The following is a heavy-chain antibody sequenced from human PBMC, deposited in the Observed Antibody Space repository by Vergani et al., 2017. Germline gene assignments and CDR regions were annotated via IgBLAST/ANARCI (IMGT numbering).Heavy chain of an antibody. D-gene: IGHD2-2*01. CDR2: IKQDGSEK. CDR1: GFTFSSYW. V-gene: IGHV3-7*03. Sequence: EVQLVESGGGLVQPGGSLRPSCAASGFTFSSYWMSWVRQAPGKGLEWVANIKQDGSEKYYVDSVKGRFTISRDNAKNSLYLQMNSLRAEDTAVYYCARFCSRTSCPSRAFDIWGQGTMVTVSS. CDR3: ARFCSRTSCPSRAFDI. J-gene: IGHJ3*02.